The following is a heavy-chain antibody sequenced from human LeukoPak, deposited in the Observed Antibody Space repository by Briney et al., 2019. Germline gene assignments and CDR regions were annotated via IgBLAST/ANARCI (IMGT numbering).Heavy chain of an antibody. V-gene: IGHV4-34*01. CDR2: INHSGST. J-gene: IGHJ5*02. CDR1: GGSFSGYY. CDR3: ARTGWYYGPGFVFGFDP. Sequence: SETLSLTCAVYGGSFSGYYWSWIRQPPGKGLEWIGEINHSGSTNYNPSLKSRVTISVDTSKNQFSLKLSSVTAADTAVYYCARTGWYYGPGFVFGFDPWGQGALVTVSS. D-gene: IGHD6-19*01.